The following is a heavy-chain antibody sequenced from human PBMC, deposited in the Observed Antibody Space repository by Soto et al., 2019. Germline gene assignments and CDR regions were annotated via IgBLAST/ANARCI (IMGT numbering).Heavy chain of an antibody. CDR3: AHISGGHPWDWFDP. V-gene: IGHV2-5*02. Sequence: QITLKESGPPLVKPTQTLTLTCTFSGFSLSTSGVGVGWIRQPPGKALEWLALIYWDDDKRYSPSLKSRLTITKDTSKNQVVLTMTNMDPVDTATYYCAHISGGHPWDWFDPWGQGTLVTVSS. J-gene: IGHJ5*02. CDR1: GFSLSTSGVG. CDR2: IYWDDDK. D-gene: IGHD3-16*01.